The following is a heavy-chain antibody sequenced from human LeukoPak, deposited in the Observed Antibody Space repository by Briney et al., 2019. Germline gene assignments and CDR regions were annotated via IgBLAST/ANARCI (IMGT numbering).Heavy chain of an antibody. CDR1: GFTFSSYG. Sequence: GGSLRLSCAASGFTFSSYGMHWVRQAPGKGLEWVAFIRYDGSNKYYADSVRGRFTISRDNSKNTLYLQMNSLRAEDTAVYYCAKEEKGTCWFDPWGQGTLVTVSS. CDR2: IRYDGSNK. V-gene: IGHV3-30*02. CDR3: AKEEKGTCWFDP. D-gene: IGHD3-10*01. J-gene: IGHJ5*02.